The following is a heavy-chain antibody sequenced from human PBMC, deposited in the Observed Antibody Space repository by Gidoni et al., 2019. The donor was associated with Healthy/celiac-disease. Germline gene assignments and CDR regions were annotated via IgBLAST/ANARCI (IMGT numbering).Heavy chain of an antibody. CDR3: ARHGTMVRGVTTLDWFDP. CDR1: GYSFTSYC. Sequence: EVQLVQSGAEVKKPGESLKISCNGSGYSFTSYCIGWVRQMPGKGLEWMGIIYPGDSDTRYSPSFQGQVTISADKSISTAYLQWSSLKASDTAMYYCARHGTMVRGVTTLDWFDPWGQGTLVTVSS. V-gene: IGHV5-51*01. D-gene: IGHD3-10*01. CDR2: IYPGDSDT. J-gene: IGHJ5*02.